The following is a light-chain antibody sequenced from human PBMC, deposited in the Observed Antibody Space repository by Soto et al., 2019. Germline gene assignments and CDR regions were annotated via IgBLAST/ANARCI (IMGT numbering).Light chain of an antibody. V-gene: IGLV1-40*01. CDR2: GNS. CDR1: SSNIGAGYD. J-gene: IGLJ2*01. Sequence: QSVLTQPHSVSGAPGQRVTISCTGSSSNIGAGYDVHWYQQLPGTAPKLLIYGNSNRPSGVPDRFSGSKSGTSASLAITGLQAEDEADCYCQSYDSSLSGSVVFGGGTKLTVL. CDR3: QSYDSSLSGSVV.